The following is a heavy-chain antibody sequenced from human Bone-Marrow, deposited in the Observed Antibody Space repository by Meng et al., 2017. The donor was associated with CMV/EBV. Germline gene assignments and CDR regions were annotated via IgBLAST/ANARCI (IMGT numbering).Heavy chain of an antibody. V-gene: IGHV1-2*02. CDR3: AREASCSSTSSYTIVYIDY. D-gene: IGHD2-2*02. Sequence: ASVKVSCKASGYTFTGYYMHWVRQAPGQGLEWMGWINPNSGGTNYEQKFQGRVTMTRDTSISKAYMEMSRLRSADTAVYYCAREASCSSTSSYTIVYIDYWGQGTLVTVSS. J-gene: IGHJ4*01. CDR1: GYTFTGYY. CDR2: INPNSGGT.